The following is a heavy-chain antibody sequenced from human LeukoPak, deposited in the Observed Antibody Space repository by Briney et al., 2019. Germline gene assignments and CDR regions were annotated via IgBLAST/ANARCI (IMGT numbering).Heavy chain of an antibody. V-gene: IGHV1-2*02. CDR2: INPYSGGT. J-gene: IGHJ4*02. D-gene: IGHD3-3*01. Sequence: ASVKVSCKASGYTFTGYYIHWVRQAPGQGLEWMGWINPYSGGTKYIQKFQGRVTMTWDTSISTAYMELSSLTSDDTAVYYCASSRFLEWLLFDSWGQGTLVTVSS. CDR1: GYTFTGYY. CDR3: ASSRFLEWLLFDS.